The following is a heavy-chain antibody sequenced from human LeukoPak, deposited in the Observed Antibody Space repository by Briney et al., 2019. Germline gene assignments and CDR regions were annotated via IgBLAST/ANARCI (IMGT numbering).Heavy chain of an antibody. Sequence: GGSLRLSCAASGFTFSSYAMCWVRQAPGKGLEWVSAISGSGGSTYYADFVKGRFTISRDNFKNTLYLQMNSLRAEDTAVYYCAKDPGGYSYGPQLDYWGQGTLVTVSS. D-gene: IGHD5-18*01. J-gene: IGHJ4*02. CDR3: AKDPGGYSYGPQLDY. CDR1: GFTFSSYA. CDR2: ISGSGGST. V-gene: IGHV3-23*01.